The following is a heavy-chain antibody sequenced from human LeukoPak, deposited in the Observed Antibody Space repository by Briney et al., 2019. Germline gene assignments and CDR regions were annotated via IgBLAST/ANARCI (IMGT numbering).Heavy chain of an antibody. CDR2: ISGDGATT. Sequence: GGSLRLSCAASGFTLDDYAMHWVRQVPGKSLEWVSLISGDGATTQYADSVKGRFTISRDNSKNSLYLQMNSLKTEDAALYYCAKDTSPIQSSSSGGGWIWGQGIMVTVSS. J-gene: IGHJ4*02. V-gene: IGHV3-43*02. D-gene: IGHD6-6*01. CDR1: GFTLDDYA. CDR3: AKDTSPIQSSSSGGGWI.